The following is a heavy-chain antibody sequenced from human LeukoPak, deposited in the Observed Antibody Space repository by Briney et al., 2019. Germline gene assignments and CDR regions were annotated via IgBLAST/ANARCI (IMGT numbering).Heavy chain of an antibody. D-gene: IGHD6-19*01. Sequence: PSETLSLTCTVSGGSISSSSYYWGWIRQPPGKGLEWIGSIYYSGSTYYNPSLKSRVTISVDTSKNQFSLKLSSVTAADTAVYYCARRPTGYSSGWYWGFRGFDYWGQGTLVTVSS. J-gene: IGHJ4*02. CDR3: ARRPTGYSSGWYWGFRGFDY. CDR2: IYYSGST. CDR1: GGSISSSSYY. V-gene: IGHV4-39*01.